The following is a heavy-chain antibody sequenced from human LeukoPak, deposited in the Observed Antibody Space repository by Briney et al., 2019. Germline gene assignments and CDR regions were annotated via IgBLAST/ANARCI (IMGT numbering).Heavy chain of an antibody. CDR3: ARRPYSGSPNWFDP. J-gene: IGHJ5*02. D-gene: IGHD1-26*01. CDR2: INLGDSET. Sequence: GESLKISCEASGHSFTNHWIGWVRQMPGKGLEWMGIINLGDSETQYSPSFQGQVTISLDKSISTAYLQWRSLKVSDTAMYYCARRPYSGSPNWFDPWGQGTLVIVSS. CDR1: GHSFTNHW. V-gene: IGHV5-51*01.